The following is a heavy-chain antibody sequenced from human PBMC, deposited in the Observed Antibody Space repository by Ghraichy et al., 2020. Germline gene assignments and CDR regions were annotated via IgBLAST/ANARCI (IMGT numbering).Heavy chain of an antibody. J-gene: IGHJ4*02. V-gene: IGHV3-48*03. Sequence: SLRLSCAASGFTFSSYEMNWVRQAPGKGLEWVSYIRSSGSTIYYADSVKGRFTISRDNAKSSLYLQMNSLRAEDTAVYYCARGGSYRAGFDYWGQGTLVTVSS. D-gene: IGHD3-10*01. CDR2: IRSSGSTI. CDR1: GFTFSSYE. CDR3: ARGGSYRAGFDY.